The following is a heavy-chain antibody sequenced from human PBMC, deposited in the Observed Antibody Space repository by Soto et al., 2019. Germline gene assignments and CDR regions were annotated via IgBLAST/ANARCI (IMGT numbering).Heavy chain of an antibody. CDR3: AREAKSRKHWFDP. J-gene: IGHJ5*02. Sequence: LSLTCTVSGGSISSGSYYWGWIRQPPGKGLEWIGSIYYSGSTYYNPSLKSRVTISVDTSKNQFSLKLSSVTAADTAVYYCAREAKSRKHWFDPWGQGTRVTVPS. CDR1: GGSISSGSYY. V-gene: IGHV4-39*02. CDR2: IYYSGST.